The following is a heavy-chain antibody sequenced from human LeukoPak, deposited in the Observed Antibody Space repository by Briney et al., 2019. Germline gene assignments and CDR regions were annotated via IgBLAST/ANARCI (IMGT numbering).Heavy chain of an antibody. CDR1: GFTFSSYS. D-gene: IGHD2-2*01. CDR3: ARRTGYCSSTSCYPERFDY. J-gene: IGHJ4*02. CDR2: ISSSSSYI. V-gene: IGHV3-21*01. Sequence: PGGSLRLSCAASGFTFSSYSMNWVRQAPGKGLEWVSSISSSSSYIYYADSVKGRFTISRDIAKNSLYLQMNSLRAEDTAVYYCARRTGYCSSTSCYPERFDYWGQGTLVTVSS.